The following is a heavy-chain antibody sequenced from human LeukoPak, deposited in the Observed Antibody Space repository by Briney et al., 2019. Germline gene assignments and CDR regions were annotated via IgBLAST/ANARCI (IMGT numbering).Heavy chain of an antibody. V-gene: IGHV3-21*01. Sequence: GGSLRLSCADSGFTFSNYNMNWVRQAPGKAMEWVSSITSSGTYTFYADSVKGRFTISRDNAKNSLYLQMNSLRAEDTAVYYCANYGGGGSGSYYNDYYYYYMDVWGKGTTVTVSS. D-gene: IGHD3-10*01. J-gene: IGHJ6*03. CDR1: GFTFSNYN. CDR3: ANYGGGGSGSYYNDYYYYYMDV. CDR2: ITSSGTYT.